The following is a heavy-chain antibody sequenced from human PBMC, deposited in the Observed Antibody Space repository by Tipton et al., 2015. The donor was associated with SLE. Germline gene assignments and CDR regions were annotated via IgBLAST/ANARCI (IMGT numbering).Heavy chain of an antibody. V-gene: IGHV3-21*01. CDR3: ARENNYAYYMDV. CDR1: GFTFSFYT. Sequence: SLRLSCAASGFTFSFYTMNWVRQAPGKGLEWVSSISRSSDHIYHADSLKDRITISRDNARSILYLQMNSLRAGDTAVYYCARENNYAYYMDVWGKGTTVTVSS. CDR2: ISRSSDHI. D-gene: IGHD3-16*01. J-gene: IGHJ6*03.